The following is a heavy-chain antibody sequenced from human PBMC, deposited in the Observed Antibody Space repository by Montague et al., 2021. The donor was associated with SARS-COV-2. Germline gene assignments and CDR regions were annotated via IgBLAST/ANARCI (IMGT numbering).Heavy chain of an antibody. Sequence: SETLSLTCAVYTEAFNGYYWTWIRQPPGKGLEWIGEVSHPGSAKYNPSLKSRVTMSIDTSRNHFSLEVRSVTAADTAIYFCARDRPESWRISPGLAGLFATVVHSASGMDVWGQGTTVTVS. J-gene: IGHJ6*02. CDR3: ARDRPESWRISPGLAGLFATVVHSASGMDV. CDR2: VSHPGSA. CDR1: TEAFNGYY. D-gene: IGHD1-14*01. V-gene: IGHV4-34*01.